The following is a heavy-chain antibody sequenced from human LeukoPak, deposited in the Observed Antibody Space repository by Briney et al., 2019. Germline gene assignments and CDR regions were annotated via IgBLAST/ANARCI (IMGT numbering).Heavy chain of an antibody. CDR2: IYYSGST. D-gene: IGHD4-23*01. CDR3: ARLGSYGGNSGTYYYYMDV. J-gene: IGHJ6*03. Sequence: PSETLSLTCTVSGGSISSYYWSWIRQPPGKGLEWIGYIYYSGSTNYSPSLKSRVTISVDTSKNQFALKLSSMTAADTAVYYCARLGSYGGNSGTYYYYMDVWGKGTTVTVSS. CDR1: GGSISSYY. V-gene: IGHV4-59*12.